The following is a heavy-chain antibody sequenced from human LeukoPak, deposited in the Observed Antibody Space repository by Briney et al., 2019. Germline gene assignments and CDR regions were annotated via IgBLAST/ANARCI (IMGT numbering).Heavy chain of an antibody. CDR3: ARDSGFYYYYYMDV. J-gene: IGHJ6*03. D-gene: IGHD3-10*01. Sequence: GGSLRLSCAASGFTFSSYTMNWVRQAPGKGLEWVSYISSSRSTIYYADSVKGRFTISRDNAKNSLYLQMNSLRAEDTAVYYCARDSGFYYYYYMDVWGKGTTVTVSS. CDR2: ISSSRSTI. V-gene: IGHV3-48*04. CDR1: GFTFSSYT.